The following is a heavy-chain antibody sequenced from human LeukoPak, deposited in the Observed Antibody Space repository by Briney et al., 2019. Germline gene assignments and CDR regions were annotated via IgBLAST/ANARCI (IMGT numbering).Heavy chain of an antibody. J-gene: IGHJ4*02. CDR3: ARGITGTTGFDY. Sequence: PGGSLRLSCAASGFTFSSYAMSWVRQAPGKGLEWVAVIWYDGSNKYYADSVKGRFTISRDNSKNTLYLQMNSLRAEDTAVYYCARGITGTTGFDYWGQGTLVTVSS. D-gene: IGHD1-7*01. V-gene: IGHV3-33*08. CDR1: GFTFSSYA. CDR2: IWYDGSNK.